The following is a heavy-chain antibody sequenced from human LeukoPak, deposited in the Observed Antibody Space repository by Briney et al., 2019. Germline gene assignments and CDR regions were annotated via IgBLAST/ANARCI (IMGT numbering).Heavy chain of an antibody. J-gene: IGHJ5*02. CDR3: ARHYGP. CDR1: GGSFSGYY. Sequence: SETLSLTCAVYGGSFSGYYWSWIRQPPGKGLEWIGEINHGGSTNSNPSLKSRVTISVDTSKNQFSLKLNSVTAADTAVYYCARHYGPWGQGTLVTVSS. CDR2: INHGGST. D-gene: IGHD3-16*01. V-gene: IGHV4-34*01.